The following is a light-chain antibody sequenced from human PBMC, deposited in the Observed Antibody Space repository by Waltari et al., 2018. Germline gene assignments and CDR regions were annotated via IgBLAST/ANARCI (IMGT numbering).Light chain of an antibody. V-gene: IGLV2-8*01. CDR1: SSDIGGYNY. CDR2: EVT. J-gene: IGLJ2*01. CDR3: SSYAGSNYVA. Sequence: QSALTQPPSASGSPGQSVTISCTGTSSDIGGYNYVSWYQQRPGKAPKLLIYEVTKRPAGVPARFSGSKSANTASLTVSGLQAEDEADYYCSSYAGSNYVAFGGGTKLTVL.